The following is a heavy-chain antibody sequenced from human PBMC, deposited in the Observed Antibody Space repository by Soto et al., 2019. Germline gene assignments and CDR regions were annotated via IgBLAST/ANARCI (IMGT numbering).Heavy chain of an antibody. CDR2: IYYSGST. Sequence: QVQLQESGPGLVKPSQTLSLTCTVSGGSISSGGYYWSWIRQHPGKGLEWIGYIYYSGSTYYNPSLKSRVTISVDTSKNQFSLKLSSVTAADTAVYYCARVRFLPGATIWYYFDYWGQGTLVTVSS. V-gene: IGHV4-31*03. D-gene: IGHD1-26*01. CDR1: GGSISSGGYY. CDR3: ARVRFLPGATIWYYFDY. J-gene: IGHJ4*02.